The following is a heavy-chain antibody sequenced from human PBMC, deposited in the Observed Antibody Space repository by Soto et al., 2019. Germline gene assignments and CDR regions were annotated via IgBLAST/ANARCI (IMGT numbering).Heavy chain of an antibody. CDR2: ISGNGDTI. CDR1: GFTLSSYA. CDR3: AKDGYFDLSTGTGYFYYGLDV. V-gene: IGHV3-23*01. J-gene: IGHJ6*02. D-gene: IGHD3-9*01. Sequence: GASLRLSCAASGFTLSSYAMTWVRQAPGKGLEWVSVISGNGDTIYYADSVKGRFTISRDNSKNTLFLQMDSLRAEDTAVYFCAKDGYFDLSTGTGYFYYGLDVWGQGTTVSVSS.